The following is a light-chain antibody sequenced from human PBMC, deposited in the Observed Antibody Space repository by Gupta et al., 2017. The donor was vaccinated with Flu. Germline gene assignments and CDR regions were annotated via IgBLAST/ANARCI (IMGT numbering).Light chain of an antibody. Sequence: QSVLTQPPSVSAAPGQTVTISCSGSSSNIGNNYVSWYQQLPGTAPKLLIYDNNKRPSGIPDRFSGSKSGTSATLGITGLQTGDEADYYCGTWDSSLSLWVFGGGTKLTVL. CDR2: DNN. J-gene: IGLJ3*02. CDR3: GTWDSSLSLWV. V-gene: IGLV1-51*01. CDR1: SSNIGNNY.